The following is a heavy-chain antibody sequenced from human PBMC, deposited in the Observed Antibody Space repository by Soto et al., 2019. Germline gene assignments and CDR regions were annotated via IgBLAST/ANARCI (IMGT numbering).Heavy chain of an antibody. Sequence: QITLKESGPTLVKPTQTLTLTCTFSGFSLSTSGVGAGWIRQPPGKALEWLALIYWDDDKRYSPSLKSRLTITKDTSKNQVVLTMTNMDPVDTATYYCAHRMRKGYYDILTGYYDYWGQGTLVTVSS. J-gene: IGHJ4*02. CDR2: IYWDDDK. V-gene: IGHV2-5*02. CDR1: GFSLSTSGVG. CDR3: AHRMRKGYYDILTGYYDY. D-gene: IGHD3-9*01.